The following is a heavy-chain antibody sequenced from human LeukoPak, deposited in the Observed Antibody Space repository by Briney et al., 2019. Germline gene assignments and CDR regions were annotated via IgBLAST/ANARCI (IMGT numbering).Heavy chain of an antibody. D-gene: IGHD3-10*01. CDR3: ARALYGSGSYYKSRGIYFDY. J-gene: IGHJ4*02. CDR2: INPSGGST. V-gene: IGHV1-46*01. Sequence: ASVKVSCKASGYTFTSYYMHWVRQAPGQGLEWMGIINPSGGSTSYAQKFQGRVAMTRDTSTSTVYMELSSLRSEDTAVYYCARALYGSGSYYKSRGIYFDYWGQGTLVTVSS. CDR1: GYTFTSYY.